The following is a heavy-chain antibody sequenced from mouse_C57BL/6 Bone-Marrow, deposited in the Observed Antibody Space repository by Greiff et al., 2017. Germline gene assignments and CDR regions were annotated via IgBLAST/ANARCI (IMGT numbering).Heavy chain of an antibody. CDR3: ARGVDFDY. J-gene: IGHJ2*01. V-gene: IGHV1-55*01. CDR1: GYTFTSYW. D-gene: IGHD1-1*01. Sequence: QVQLQQPGAELVKPGASVKMSCKASGYTFTSYWITWVKQRPGQGLEWIGDIYPGSGSTNYNEKFKSKATLTVETSSSTAYMQLSSLTSEDSAVYYCARGVDFDYWGQGTTLTVSS. CDR2: IYPGSGST.